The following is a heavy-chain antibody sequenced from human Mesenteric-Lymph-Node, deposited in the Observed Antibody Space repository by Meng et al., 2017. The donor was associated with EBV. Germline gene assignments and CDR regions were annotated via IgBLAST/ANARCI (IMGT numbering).Heavy chain of an antibody. Sequence: QGQLQEAGPGLVKPSETLSLTCSVSGDSVNSATYYWSWIRKPPGKGLEWIASVHSTGSTNYNPSLMSRVTISLDTSKSQFSLTLTYVTAADTAVYYCASQGYYDSGAWGDYFDYWGQGSLVTVSS. CDR1: GDSVNSATYY. V-gene: IGHV4-61*01. CDR2: VHSTGST. CDR3: ASQGYYDSGAWGDYFDY. D-gene: IGHD3-22*01. J-gene: IGHJ4*02.